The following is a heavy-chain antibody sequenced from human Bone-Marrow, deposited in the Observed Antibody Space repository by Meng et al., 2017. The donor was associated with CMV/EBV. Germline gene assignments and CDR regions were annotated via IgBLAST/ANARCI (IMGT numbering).Heavy chain of an antibody. CDR3: ARVWGRGLLSGSYPDY. CDR1: GFTFSNYA. J-gene: IGHJ4*02. D-gene: IGHD1-26*01. CDR2: ISSSSSYI. V-gene: IGHV3-21*01. Sequence: GESLKISCAASGFTFSNYAMSWARQAPGKGLEWVSSISSSSSYIYYADSVKGRFTISRDNAKNSLYLQMNSLRAEDTAVYYCARVWGRGLLSGSYPDYWGQGTLVTVSS.